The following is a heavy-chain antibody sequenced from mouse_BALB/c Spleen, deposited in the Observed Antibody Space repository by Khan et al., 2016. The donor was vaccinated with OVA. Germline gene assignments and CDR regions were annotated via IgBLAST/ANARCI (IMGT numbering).Heavy chain of an antibody. CDR3: ARCYDGYYASFAY. V-gene: IGHV1-87*01. CDR2: IYPGDGDT. CDR1: GYTFTSYW. Sequence: QVQLQQSGAELARPGASVKLSCKASGYTFTSYWMQWVKQRPGQGLEWIGAIYPGDGDTRYTQKFKGKATLTADKSSSTAYMQLNSLASEDSAVYYCARCYDGYYASFAYWGQGILVTVSA. D-gene: IGHD2-3*01. J-gene: IGHJ3*01.